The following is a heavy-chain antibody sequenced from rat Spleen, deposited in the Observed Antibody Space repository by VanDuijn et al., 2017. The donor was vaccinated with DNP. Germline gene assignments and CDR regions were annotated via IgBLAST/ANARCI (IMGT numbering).Heavy chain of an antibody. J-gene: IGHJ2*01. Sequence: QVQLRESGPGMVQPSQTLSLTCTVSGFSLTDYNIVWVRQPPWKGLEWIAAISSGGSTYYNSALKSRLSISRDTSKSQVFLKMNSLQTEDTAIYFCTREGINWGQGVMVTVSS. CDR1: GFSLTDYN. CDR2: ISSGGST. CDR3: TREGIN. V-gene: IGHV2S12*01. D-gene: IGHD1-11*01.